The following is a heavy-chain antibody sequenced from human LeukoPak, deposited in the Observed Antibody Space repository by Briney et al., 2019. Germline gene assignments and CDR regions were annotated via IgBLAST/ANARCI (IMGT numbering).Heavy chain of an antibody. J-gene: IGHJ4*02. CDR3: ARLPKYSRPLDY. V-gene: IGHV1-8*02. CDR2: MNPNSGNT. CDR1: GYTFSSYD. Sequence: ASVKVSCKASGYTFSSYDINWVRQATGQGLEWMGWMNPNSGNTAYAQKFQGRVTMSRDTSISTAYMELSSLRSEDTAVYYCARLPKYSRPLDYWGQGTLVAVSS. D-gene: IGHD6-6*01.